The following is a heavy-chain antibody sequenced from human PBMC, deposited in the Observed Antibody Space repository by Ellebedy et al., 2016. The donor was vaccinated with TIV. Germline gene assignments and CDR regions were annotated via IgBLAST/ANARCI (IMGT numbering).Heavy chain of an antibody. D-gene: IGHD1-1*01. CDR1: GFTFSTYS. J-gene: IGHJ4*02. CDR3: ARLDWSDVDLRHFYFDY. Sequence: GGSLRLSCAASGFTFSTYSMAWVRQAPGKGLEWVSYVSSSTGDKYYADSVKGRFTLSRDNAKNSLYLQMTGLRAEDTAVYFCARLDWSDVDLRHFYFDYWGQGTQVTVSS. V-gene: IGHV3-21*05. CDR2: VSSSTGDK.